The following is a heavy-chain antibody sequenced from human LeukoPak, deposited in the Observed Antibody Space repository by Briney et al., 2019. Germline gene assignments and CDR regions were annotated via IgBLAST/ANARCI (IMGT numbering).Heavy chain of an antibody. D-gene: IGHD1-1*01. CDR1: GGSISSGSYY. J-gene: IGHJ6*03. V-gene: IGHV4-61*02. CDR3: ARVTTGTRGGPLYYYYYMDV. Sequence: SQSLSLTCTVSGGSISSGSYYWSWIRQPAGKGLEWIGRIYTSGSTNYNPSLKSRVTISVDTSKNQFSLKLSSVTAADTAVYSCARVTTGTRGGPLYYYYYMDVWGKGTTVTVSS. CDR2: IYTSGST.